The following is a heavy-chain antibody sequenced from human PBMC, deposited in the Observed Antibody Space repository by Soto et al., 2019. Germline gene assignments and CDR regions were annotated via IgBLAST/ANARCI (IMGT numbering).Heavy chain of an antibody. CDR1: GFTFSSYG. Sequence: QVQLVESGGGVVQPGRSLRLSCAASGFTFSSYGMHWVRQAPGKGLEWVAVIWYDGSNKYYADSVKGRFTISRDNSKNTLYLQMNSLRAEDTAVYYWARAGGYSYGYRVDYWGQGTLVTVSS. CDR3: ARAGGYSYGYRVDY. D-gene: IGHD5-18*01. V-gene: IGHV3-33*01. J-gene: IGHJ4*02. CDR2: IWYDGSNK.